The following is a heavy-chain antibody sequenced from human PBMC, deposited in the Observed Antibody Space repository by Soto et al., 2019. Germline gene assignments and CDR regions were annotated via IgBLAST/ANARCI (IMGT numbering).Heavy chain of an antibody. D-gene: IGHD7-27*01. CDR1: GYTFTNYG. V-gene: IGHV1-18*01. CDR3: ARERDSNSVCDY. Sequence: VPVKVSCKASGYTFTNYGISWVQQAPGQGLEWMGWISAYSGHTNYAQKLQGRVTMTTDTSTSTAYMELRSLRSDDTAVYYCARERDSNSVCDYWGLGTLVTVSS. J-gene: IGHJ4*02. CDR2: ISAYSGHT.